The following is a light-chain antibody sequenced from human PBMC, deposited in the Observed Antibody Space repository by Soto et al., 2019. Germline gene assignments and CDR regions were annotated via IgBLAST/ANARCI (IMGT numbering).Light chain of an antibody. Sequence: EIVMTQSPSTLSVSPWEGATLSCRASQSISINLAWYQQKPGQAPRLLMYGASTRAIGIPARFSGSGSGTEFTLTISSLQSEDFAVYYRQQYNDWPPWTFGQGTKVDIK. CDR2: GAS. CDR3: QQYNDWPPWT. J-gene: IGKJ1*01. CDR1: QSISIN. V-gene: IGKV3-15*01.